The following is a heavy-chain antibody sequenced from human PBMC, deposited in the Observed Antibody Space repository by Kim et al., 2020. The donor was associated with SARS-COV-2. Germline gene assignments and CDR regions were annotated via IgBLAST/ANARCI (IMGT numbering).Heavy chain of an antibody. CDR1: GYTFTSYY. V-gene: IGHV1-46*01. J-gene: IGHJ6*02. CDR3: ARGLMVRGSPGYYYGMDV. D-gene: IGHD3-10*01. CDR2: INPSGGST. Sequence: ASVKVSCKASGYTFTSYYMHWVRQAPGLGLEWMGIINPSGGSTSYAQKFQGRVTMTRDTSTSTVYMELSSLRSEDTAVYYCARGLMVRGSPGYYYGMDVWGQGTTVTVSS.